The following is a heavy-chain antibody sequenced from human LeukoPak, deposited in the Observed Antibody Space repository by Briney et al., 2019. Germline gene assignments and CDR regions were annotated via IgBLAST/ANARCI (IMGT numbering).Heavy chain of an antibody. Sequence: GTSLRLSCAASAFTFSSYAMHWVRQAPGKGLEWVAVISYDGSNKNYADSVKGRFTISRDNSKNTLYLQMNSLRAEDTAVYYCAKSGHCSSTSCRHIYYYYYYMDVWGKGTTVTMSS. J-gene: IGHJ6*03. CDR2: ISYDGSNK. V-gene: IGHV3-30*04. CDR1: AFTFSSYA. CDR3: AKSGHCSSTSCRHIYYYYYYMDV. D-gene: IGHD2-2*01.